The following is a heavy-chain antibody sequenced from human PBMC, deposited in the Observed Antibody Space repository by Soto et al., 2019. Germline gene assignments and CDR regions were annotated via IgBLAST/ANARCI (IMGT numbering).Heavy chain of an antibody. J-gene: IGHJ4*02. CDR3: AKDFDLSIAVAGTPDY. V-gene: IGHV3-30*18. CDR1: GFTFSSYG. Sequence: QVQLVESGGGVVQPGRSLRLSCAASGFTFSSYGMHWVRQAPGKGLEWVAVISYDGSNKYYADSVKGRFTISRDNSKNTLYLQMNSLRAEDTAVYYCAKDFDLSIAVAGTPDYWGQGTLVTVSS. CDR2: ISYDGSNK. D-gene: IGHD6-19*01.